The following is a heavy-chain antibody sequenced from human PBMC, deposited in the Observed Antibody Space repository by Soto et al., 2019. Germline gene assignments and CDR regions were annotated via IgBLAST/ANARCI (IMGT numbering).Heavy chain of an antibody. Sequence: EVHLVESGGGLVQPGGSLRLSCAASGFSLSAYWMSWVRQAPGKGLEWVANVEFDGDEKHYVDSVKGRFTISRDNAKNSLYLQINSLRAEDAAVYFCGRVITDSDVVDWWGQGTLVTVSS. CDR3: GRVITDSDVVDW. CDR1: GFSLSAYW. J-gene: IGHJ4*02. V-gene: IGHV3-7*01. CDR2: VEFDGDEK. D-gene: IGHD2-15*01.